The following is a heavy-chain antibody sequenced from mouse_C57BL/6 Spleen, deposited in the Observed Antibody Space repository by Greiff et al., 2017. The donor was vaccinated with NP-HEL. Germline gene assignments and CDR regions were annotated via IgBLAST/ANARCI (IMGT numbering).Heavy chain of an antibody. V-gene: IGHV1-72*01. D-gene: IGHD4-1*01. CDR1: GYTFTSYW. CDR3: SVTGTWGNDFDY. Sequence: QVQLQQPGAELVKPGASVKLSCKASGYTFTSYWMHWVKQRPGRGLEWIGSINPNNGGTKYNEKFKSKATLTVDKSSSTAYMQLSSLTSEDSAAYDCSVTGTWGNDFDYWGQGTTLTVSS. J-gene: IGHJ2*01. CDR2: INPNNGGT.